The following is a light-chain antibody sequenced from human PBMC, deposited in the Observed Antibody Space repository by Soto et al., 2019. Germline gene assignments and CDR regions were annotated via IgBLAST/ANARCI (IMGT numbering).Light chain of an antibody. CDR3: RSYTSNSTHYV. V-gene: IGLV2-14*01. J-gene: IGLJ1*01. CDR1: SSDIGGYNS. CDR2: EVS. Sequence: QSALTQPASVSGSPGQSITIYCTGTSSDIGGYNSVSWYQQHPGKDPKLMISEVSNRPSGISNRFSGFKSGNTASLTISGLQTGDEADYYCRSYTSNSTHYVFVTGTTLTFL.